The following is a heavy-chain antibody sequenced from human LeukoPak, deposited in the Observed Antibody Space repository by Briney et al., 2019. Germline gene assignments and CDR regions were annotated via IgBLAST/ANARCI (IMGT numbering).Heavy chain of an antibody. CDR2: IYHSGST. J-gene: IGHJ5*02. V-gene: IGHV4-59*12. CDR1: GGSISNYY. CDR3: AREVVRGVTNWFDP. Sequence: SETLSLTCTVSGGSISNYYWIWIRQPPGKGLEWIGEIYHSGSTNYNPSLKSRVTISVDKSKNQFSLKLSSVTAVDTAVYYCAREVVRGVTNWFDPWGQGTLVTVSS. D-gene: IGHD3-10*01.